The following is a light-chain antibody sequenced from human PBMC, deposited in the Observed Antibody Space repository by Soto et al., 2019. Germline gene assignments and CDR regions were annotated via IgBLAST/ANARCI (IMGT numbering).Light chain of an antibody. J-gene: IGKJ1*01. Sequence: DIQMTQSPSSLSSSIGDRVTITCRASQGIIDYVAWFQQKAGQPPKLLIYAASTLHPGVPSRFSGSGSGTDFTLTISSLQPEDVATYYCQKYNTAPQTFGPGTKVEIK. V-gene: IGKV1-27*01. CDR2: AAS. CDR3: QKYNTAPQT. CDR1: QGIIDY.